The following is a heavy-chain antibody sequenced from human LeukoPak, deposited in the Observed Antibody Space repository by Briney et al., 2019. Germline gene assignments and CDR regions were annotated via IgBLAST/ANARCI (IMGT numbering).Heavy chain of an antibody. Sequence: GGSLRLSCAASGFTFNNYAINWVRQAPGKGLEWVSVISGSGGSTYCADSVKGRFTISRDDSKNTLYLQMTSLRAEDTAVYYCAKANDEGIAAAGTIYYGMDVWGQGTTVTVSS. CDR1: GFTFNNYA. J-gene: IGHJ6*02. V-gene: IGHV3-23*01. CDR3: AKANDEGIAAAGTIYYGMDV. CDR2: ISGSGGST. D-gene: IGHD6-13*01.